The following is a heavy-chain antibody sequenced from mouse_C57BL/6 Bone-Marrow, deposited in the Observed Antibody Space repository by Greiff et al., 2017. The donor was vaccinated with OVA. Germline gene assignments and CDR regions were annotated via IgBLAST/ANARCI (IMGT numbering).Heavy chain of an antibody. V-gene: IGHV3-6*01. CDR1: GYSITSGYY. Sequence: EVQLQQSGPGLVNPSQSLSLPCSVPGYSITSGYYWHWIRQFPGNKLEWMGYISYDGSNNYNPSLKNRISITRDTSKNQFFLKLNSVTTEDTATYYCARDGTFYAMDYWGQGTSVTVSS. J-gene: IGHJ4*01. CDR2: ISYDGSN. CDR3: ARDGTFYAMDY. D-gene: IGHD1-1*02.